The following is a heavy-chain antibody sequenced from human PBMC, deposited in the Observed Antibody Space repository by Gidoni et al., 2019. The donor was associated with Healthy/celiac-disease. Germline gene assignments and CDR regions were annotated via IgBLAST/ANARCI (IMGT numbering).Heavy chain of an antibody. CDR1: GFTFSSYS. CDR2: ISSSSSSI. V-gene: IGHV3-21*01. Sequence: EVQLVESGGGLVKPGGSLRLSCAASGFTFSSYSMNWVRQAPGKGLDWVSSISSSSSSIYYAESVKERITISRDNAKNSLYLQMNSLRAEDTAVYYCARVPTFTYYYDSSGYDAFDIWGQGTMVTVSS. J-gene: IGHJ3*02. CDR3: ARVPTFTYYYDSSGYDAFDI. D-gene: IGHD3-22*01.